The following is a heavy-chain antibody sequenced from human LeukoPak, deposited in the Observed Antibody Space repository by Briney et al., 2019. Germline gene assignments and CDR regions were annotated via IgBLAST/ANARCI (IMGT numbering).Heavy chain of an antibody. Sequence: PSETLSLTCTVSGGSISSYYWSWIRQPAGKGLEWIGRIYTSGSTNYNPSLKSRVTMSVDTSKNQFSLKLSSVTAADTAVYYCARERSLPMIVVTVGYFDYWGQGTLVTVSS. D-gene: IGHD3-22*01. CDR1: GGSISSYY. J-gene: IGHJ4*02. CDR2: IYTSGST. CDR3: ARERSLPMIVVTVGYFDY. V-gene: IGHV4-4*07.